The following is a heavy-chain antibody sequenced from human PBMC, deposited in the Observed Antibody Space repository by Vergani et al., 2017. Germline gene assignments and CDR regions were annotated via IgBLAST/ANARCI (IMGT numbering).Heavy chain of an antibody. D-gene: IGHD3-10*01. J-gene: IGHJ4*02. CDR3: AKGRERAYYYGSGSYNFDY. CDR2: ISGSGGST. Sequence: EVQLLESGGGLVQPGGSLRLSCAASGFTFSSYAMSWVRQAPGKGLEWVSAISGSGGSTYYADSVKGRFTISRDNSKNTLYLQMNSLRAEATAVYYCAKGRERAYYYGSGSYNFDYWGQGTLVTVSS. CDR1: GFTFSSYA. V-gene: IGHV3-23*01.